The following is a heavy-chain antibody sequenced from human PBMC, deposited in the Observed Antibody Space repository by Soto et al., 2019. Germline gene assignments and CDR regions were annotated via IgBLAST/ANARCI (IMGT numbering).Heavy chain of an antibody. CDR3: ASSYSCAP. D-gene: IGHD6-25*01. CDR1: GDTFSSYT. J-gene: IGHJ5*02. V-gene: IGHV1-69*02. CDR2: IIPILGIA. Sequence: QVQLVQSGAEVKKPGSSVKVSCKVSGDTFSSYTISWVRQAPGQGLEWMGRIIPILGIANYAQKFQGRVTITADNSTSTADMELSSLRSEDTAVYYCASSYSCAPWGQGTLVTVSS.